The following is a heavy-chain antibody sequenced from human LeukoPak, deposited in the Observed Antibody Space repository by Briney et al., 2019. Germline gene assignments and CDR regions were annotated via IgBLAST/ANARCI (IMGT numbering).Heavy chain of an antibody. Sequence: SETLSLTCTVSGGSISSHYWSWIRQPPGKGLEWIGYIYYSGSTNYNPSLKSQVTISVDTSKNQFSLKLSSVTAADTAVYYCARVGGIAAHFDYWGQGTLVTVSS. CDR1: GGSISSHY. J-gene: IGHJ4*02. V-gene: IGHV4-59*11. D-gene: IGHD6-13*01. CDR2: IYYSGST. CDR3: ARVGGIAAHFDY.